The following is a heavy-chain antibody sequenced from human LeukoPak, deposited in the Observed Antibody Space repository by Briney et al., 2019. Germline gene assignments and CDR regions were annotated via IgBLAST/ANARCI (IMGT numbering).Heavy chain of an antibody. Sequence: GSSVRVSYTPSEGTFTTYAISWVRQAPGQGREGMGRIIPIHGIANKEQKYQGRVTITAEKSTSTAYMELSSLRSEDTAVYYCARGVQDYGGYYYGMDVWGQGTTVTVSS. D-gene: IGHD4-23*01. V-gene: IGHV1-69*04. CDR3: ARGVQDYGGYYYGMDV. CDR1: EGTFTTYA. CDR2: IIPIHGIA. J-gene: IGHJ6*02.